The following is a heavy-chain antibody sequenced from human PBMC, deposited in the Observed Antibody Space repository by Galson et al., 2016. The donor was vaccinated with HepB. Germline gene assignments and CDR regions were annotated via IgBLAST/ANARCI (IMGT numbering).Heavy chain of an antibody. V-gene: IGHV3-23*01. CDR1: GFTFNIYA. CDR3: AKATSGSAYGSRYFQH. D-gene: IGHD4-17*01. J-gene: IGHJ1*01. Sequence: SLRLSCAASGFTFNIYAMSWVRLAPGKGLEWVSAISSGGTTYYADSVEGRFTISRDNSKNALSLQMDSLRPDDTAFYYCAKATSGSAYGSRYFQHWGQGTLVTVSS. CDR2: ISSGGTT.